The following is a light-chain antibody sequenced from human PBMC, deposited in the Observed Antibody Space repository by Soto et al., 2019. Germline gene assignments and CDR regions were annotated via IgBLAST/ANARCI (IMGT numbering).Light chain of an antibody. V-gene: IGKV3-15*01. J-gene: IGKJ1*01. Sequence: IVMTQSPATLSVSPGERATLSCRASQNIYSNVAWYQQRPGQAPRLLIYRASTRATGIPARFSGSGSGTDFTLTISRLEPEDFAVYYCQHYQTFGQGTKVDI. CDR3: QHYQT. CDR1: QNIYSN. CDR2: RAS.